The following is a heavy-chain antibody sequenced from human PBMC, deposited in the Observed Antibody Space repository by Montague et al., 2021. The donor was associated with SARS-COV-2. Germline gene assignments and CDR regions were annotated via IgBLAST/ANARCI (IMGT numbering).Heavy chain of an antibody. V-gene: IGHV4-59*08. Sequence: SETLSLTCTVSCGSISTYYWSWIRQPPGKGLEWIGYIYYSGSANYNPSLKSRVTISVDTSKNQFSLKLSSVTAADTAVYYCAQLRTFYFDYWGQGTLVTVSS. CDR1: CGSISTYY. D-gene: IGHD5-24*01. J-gene: IGHJ4*02. CDR3: AQLRTFYFDY. CDR2: IYYSGSA.